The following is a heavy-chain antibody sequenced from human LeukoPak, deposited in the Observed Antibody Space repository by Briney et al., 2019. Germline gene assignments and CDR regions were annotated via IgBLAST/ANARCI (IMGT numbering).Heavy chain of an antibody. V-gene: IGHV3-23*01. D-gene: IGHD3-22*01. CDR2: ISGSGGST. J-gene: IGHJ4*02. Sequence: GGSLRLSCAASGFTFSSYAMSWVRQAPGKGLEWVSAISGSGGSTYCADSVKGRFTISRDNSKNTLYLQTNSLRAEDTAVYYCAKDGKVLDYYDSSGYFFYYFDYWGQGTLVTVSS. CDR3: AKDGKVLDYYDSSGYFFYYFDY. CDR1: GFTFSSYA.